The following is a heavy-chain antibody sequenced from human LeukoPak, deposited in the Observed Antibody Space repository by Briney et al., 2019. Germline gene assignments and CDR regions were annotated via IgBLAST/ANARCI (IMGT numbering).Heavy chain of an antibody. D-gene: IGHD1-26*01. CDR3: AGHQLVGALAFDY. J-gene: IGHJ4*02. V-gene: IGHV4-34*01. Sequence: SETLSLTCAVYGGSFSGYYWSWIRQPPGKGLEWIGEINHSGSTNYNPSLKSRVTISVDTSKNQFSLKLSSVTAADTAVYYCAGHQLVGALAFDYWGQGTLVTVSS. CDR1: GGSFSGYY. CDR2: INHSGST.